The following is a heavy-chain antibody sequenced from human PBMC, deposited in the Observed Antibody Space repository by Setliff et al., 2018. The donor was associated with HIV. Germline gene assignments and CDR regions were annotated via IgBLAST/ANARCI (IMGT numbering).Heavy chain of an antibody. Sequence: GASVKVSCKASGGSFSRSAISWVRQAPGQGLEWMGGIIPMFDTANYAERFHGRVTMTADESTSTVYMELRSLRSDDTAVYYCARDLFTSGSDRSRQAGYYYYYYMDVWGKGTTVTVS. CDR1: GGSFSRSA. D-gene: IGHD3-10*01. CDR3: ARDLFTSGSDRSRQAGYYYYYYMDV. CDR2: IIPMFDTA. V-gene: IGHV1-69*13. J-gene: IGHJ6*03.